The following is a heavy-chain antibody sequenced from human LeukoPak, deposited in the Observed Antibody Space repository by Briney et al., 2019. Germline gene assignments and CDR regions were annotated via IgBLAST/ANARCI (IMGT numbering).Heavy chain of an antibody. D-gene: IGHD3-10*01. J-gene: IGHJ4*02. V-gene: IGHV3-23*01. CDR3: AKLLRGVVVPYFDY. CDR1: GFTFGSYA. Sequence: GGSLRLSCAASGFTFGSYAMSWVRQAPGKGLEWVSAVSGSGDRTYYADSVKGRFTVSRDTSKSTLFLQMNSLRAEDTAVYYCAKLLRGVVVPYFDYWGQGTLVTVSS. CDR2: VSGSGDRT.